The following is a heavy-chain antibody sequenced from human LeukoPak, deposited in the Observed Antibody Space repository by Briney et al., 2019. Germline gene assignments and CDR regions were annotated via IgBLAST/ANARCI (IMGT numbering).Heavy chain of an antibody. V-gene: IGHV3-30*04. D-gene: IGHD3-16*01. Sequence: GRSLRLSCAASGFTFSTYATHWVRQAPGKGLEWVAVISYDGTNKHYRDSVKGRLTISRDNSKDTVYLQINSLRVEDTAVYYCARDGGAHWGQGTLVTVSS. J-gene: IGHJ4*02. CDR1: GFTFSTYA. CDR2: ISYDGTNK. CDR3: ARDGGAH.